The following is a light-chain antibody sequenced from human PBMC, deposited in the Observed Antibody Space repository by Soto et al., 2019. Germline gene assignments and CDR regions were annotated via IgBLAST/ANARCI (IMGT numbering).Light chain of an antibody. J-gene: IGKJ5*01. CDR3: QQYGSSPQT. CDR1: QSVSSIY. V-gene: IGKV3-20*01. CDR2: GAS. Sequence: EIVLTQSPGTLSLSPGERATLSCRASQSVSSIYLAWYQQKPGQAPRLLIYGASRRATGIPDRFSGSGSGTDFTLTISRLEPEDFAVYYCQQYGSSPQTFGQGTRLEIK.